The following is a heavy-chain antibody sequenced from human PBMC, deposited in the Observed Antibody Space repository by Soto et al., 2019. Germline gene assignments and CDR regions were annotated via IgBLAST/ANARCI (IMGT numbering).Heavy chain of an antibody. J-gene: IGHJ5*01. D-gene: IGHD3-22*01. V-gene: IGHV3-23*01. CDR1: GFTFNSYA. CDR3: AKGSTTIVSSGINWFDS. Sequence: GGSLRLSCAASGFTFNSYAMSWVRQAPGKGLEWVSSISGSGGSTYYADSVKGRFTISRDNSKNSLYLQMHSLRAEDTAIYYCAKGSTTIVSSGINWFDSWGQGTLVTVSS. CDR2: ISGSGGST.